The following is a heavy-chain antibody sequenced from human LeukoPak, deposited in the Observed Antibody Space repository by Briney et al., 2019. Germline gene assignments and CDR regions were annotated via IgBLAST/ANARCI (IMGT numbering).Heavy chain of an antibody. Sequence: KPGGSLRLSCVASGFSFNNYAMNWVRQAPGKGLEWVSLIIGSSGSTFYADSVKGRFTISRDKSKNTLYLQMNSQRAEDTAVYYCAKGAYDYIEIAYFDYWGQGSLVTVSS. CDR3: AKGAYDYIEIAYFDY. D-gene: IGHD5-12*01. V-gene: IGHV3-23*01. CDR2: IIGSSGST. J-gene: IGHJ4*02. CDR1: GFSFNNYA.